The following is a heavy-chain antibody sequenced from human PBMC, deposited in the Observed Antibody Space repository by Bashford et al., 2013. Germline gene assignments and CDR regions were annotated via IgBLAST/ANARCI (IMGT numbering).Heavy chain of an antibody. CDR2: INPSGGST. J-gene: IGHJ6*01. Sequence: ASVKVSCKASGYTFTNYYIHWVRQAPGQGLEWMGMINPSGGSTAYAQNFQGRVTMTRDSSTSTVYLELSNLRSHDTAVYYCARDEGYCTNGVCPVLWYYGMDVWGPRDHGHRLL. D-gene: IGHD2-8*01. CDR3: ARDEGYCTNGVCPVLWYYGMDV. CDR1: GYTFTNYY. V-gene: IGHV1-46*01.